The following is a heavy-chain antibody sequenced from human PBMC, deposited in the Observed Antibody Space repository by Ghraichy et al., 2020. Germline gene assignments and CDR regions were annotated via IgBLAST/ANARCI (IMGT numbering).Heavy chain of an antibody. D-gene: IGHD1-26*01. V-gene: IGHV4-39*01. CDR2: IHYSGTT. J-gene: IGHJ4*02. Sequence: SETLSLTCTVSGGSISITDYYWGWIRQPPGKGRECIGVIHYSGTTYYNSPLKSRVTISVDTSKNRFSLKLTSVTATDTAVYYCARMANSAIYQAPDYWGQGTLVTVSS. CDR1: GGSISITDYY. CDR3: ARMANSAIYQAPDY.